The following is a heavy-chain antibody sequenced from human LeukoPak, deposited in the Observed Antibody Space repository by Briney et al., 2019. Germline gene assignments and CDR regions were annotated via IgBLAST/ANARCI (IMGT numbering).Heavy chain of an antibody. D-gene: IGHD6-6*01. CDR1: GYTFTSYG. CDR3: ARGEQLARRGYYFDY. Sequence: RASVKVSCKASGYTFTSYGISWVRQAPGQGLEWMGWTSAYNGNTNYAQKLQGRVTMTTDTSTSTAYMELRSLRSDDTAVYYCARGEQLARRGYYFDYWGQGTLVTVSS. CDR2: TSAYNGNT. J-gene: IGHJ4*02. V-gene: IGHV1-18*01.